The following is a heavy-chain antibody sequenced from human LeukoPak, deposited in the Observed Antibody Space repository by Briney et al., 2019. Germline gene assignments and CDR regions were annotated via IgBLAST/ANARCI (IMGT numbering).Heavy chain of an antibody. D-gene: IGHD3-10*01. V-gene: IGHV3-23*01. Sequence: PGGSLRLSCAASGFTFSSYAMSWVRQAPGKGLEWVSAIGGSGGSTYYADSVKGRFTISRDNSKNTLYLQMNSLRAEDTAVYYCAKDRVSVFGSGSYYNWFDPWGQGTLVTVSS. CDR1: GFTFSSYA. J-gene: IGHJ5*02. CDR2: IGGSGGST. CDR3: AKDRVSVFGSGSYYNWFDP.